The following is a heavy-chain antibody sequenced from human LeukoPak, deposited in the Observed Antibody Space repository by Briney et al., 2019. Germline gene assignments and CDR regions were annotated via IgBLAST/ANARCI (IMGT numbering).Heavy chain of an antibody. CDR1: GFTFSNAW. CDR3: TTDRYSYGLLIDY. D-gene: IGHD5-18*01. J-gene: IGHJ4*02. V-gene: IGHV3-15*01. CDR2: IKSKTDGGTT. Sequence: GGSLRLSCAASGFTFSNAWVGSVRQAPGKGLEWVGRIKSKTDGGTTDYAAPVRGRFTISRDDSKNTLYLQMNSLKTEDTAVFYCTTDRYSYGLLIDYWGQGTLVTVSS.